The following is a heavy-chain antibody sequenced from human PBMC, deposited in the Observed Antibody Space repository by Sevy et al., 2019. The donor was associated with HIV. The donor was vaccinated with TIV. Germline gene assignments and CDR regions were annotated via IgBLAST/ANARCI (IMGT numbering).Heavy chain of an antibody. CDR2: IYHTGNT. J-gene: IGHJ3*02. V-gene: IGHV4-30-2*01. D-gene: IGHD4-17*01. CDR1: GVSISSGAYS. CDR3: ARDGGMMTTPGSFDI. Sequence: SETLSLTCAVSGVSISSGAYSWNWIRQPPGKGLEWIGYIYHTGNTYYNPSLKSRITISLDWSKNQFSLRLSSVTAADTAVYFCARDGGMMTTPGSFDIWGQGTMVTVSS.